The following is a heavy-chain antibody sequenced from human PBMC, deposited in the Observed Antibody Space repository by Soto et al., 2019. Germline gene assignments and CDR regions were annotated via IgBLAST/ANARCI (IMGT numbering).Heavy chain of an antibody. Sequence: GGSLRLSCAASGFTFSSYAMIWVRQAPGKGLEWVSVISGSGSSTYYVDSVKGRFTISRDNSKNTLYLQMNSLRVEDTALYYCAKTTYPYYYDRTGHIYYFDFWGQGTLVTVSS. D-gene: IGHD3-22*01. CDR2: ISGSGSST. CDR1: GFTFSSYA. J-gene: IGHJ4*02. CDR3: AKTTYPYYYDRTGHIYYFDF. V-gene: IGHV3-23*01.